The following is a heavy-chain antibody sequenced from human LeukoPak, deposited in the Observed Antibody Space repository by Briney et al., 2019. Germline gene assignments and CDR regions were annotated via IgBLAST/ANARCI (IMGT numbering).Heavy chain of an antibody. CDR3: VRGAATGYDY. D-gene: IGHD5-18*01. V-gene: IGHV3-30*04. Sequence: GGSLRLSCAASGFTFSRSAMHCVSQPPGGGREGGAIISYDGGNKYYADSVKGRFTISRDNSKNTLYLQMNSLRAEDTAVYYCVRGAATGYDYWGQGTLVTVSS. J-gene: IGHJ4*02. CDR1: GFTFSRSA. CDR2: ISYDGGNK.